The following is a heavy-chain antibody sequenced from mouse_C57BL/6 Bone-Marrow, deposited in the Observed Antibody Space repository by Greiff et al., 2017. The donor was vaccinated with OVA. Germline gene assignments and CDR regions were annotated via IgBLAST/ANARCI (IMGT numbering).Heavy chain of an antibody. Sequence: DVMLVESGGGLVKPGGSLKLSCAASGFTFSDYGMHWVRQAPEKGLEWVAYISSGSSTISYADTVKGRFTISRDNAKNTLFLQMTSLRSEDTAMYYCARGGYDHFDYWGQGTTLTVSS. V-gene: IGHV5-17*01. J-gene: IGHJ2*01. CDR1: GFTFSDYG. D-gene: IGHD2-2*01. CDR2: ISSGSSTI. CDR3: ARGGYDHFDY.